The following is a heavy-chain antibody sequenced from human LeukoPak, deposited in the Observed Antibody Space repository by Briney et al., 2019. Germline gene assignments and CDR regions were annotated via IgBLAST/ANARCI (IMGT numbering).Heavy chain of an antibody. V-gene: IGHV4-59*01. CDR2: IYYSGST. CDR1: GGSISSSY. CDR3: ARGSSRFDP. Sequence: SETLSLTCTVSGGSISSSYWIWIRQPPGKGLEWIGYIYYSGSTNYNPSLKSRVTLSVDTSKNQFSLKLNSVTAEDTAVYYCARGSSRFDPWGQGILVTVSS. J-gene: IGHJ5*02.